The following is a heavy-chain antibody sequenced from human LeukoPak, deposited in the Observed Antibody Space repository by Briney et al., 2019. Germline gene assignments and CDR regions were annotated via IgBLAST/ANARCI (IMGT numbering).Heavy chain of an antibody. V-gene: IGHV3-21*01. J-gene: IGHJ4*02. Sequence: GGCLSLSCAVSGFIFSIQSMNCVRQAPGKGLERVTSISRSSIYIYYAVSVKGRFTISRDNAKNSLYLQMNSLRAEDTAVYYFARGSRGNISAAGHFDYWGQGTLVTVSS. CDR3: ARGSRGNISAAGHFDY. CDR2: ISRSSIYI. D-gene: IGHD6-13*01. CDR1: GFIFSIQS.